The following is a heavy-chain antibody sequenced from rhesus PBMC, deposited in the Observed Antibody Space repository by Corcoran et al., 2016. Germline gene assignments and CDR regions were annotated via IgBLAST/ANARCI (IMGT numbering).Heavy chain of an antibody. D-gene: IGHD1-26*01. CDR3: ASHNWNYGGYFDY. CDR2: ISGSGGST. Sequence: QLQLQESGPGLVKPSETLSLTCAVSGGSISSNYWSWIRQPPGKGLEWIGLISGSGGSTAYNPSLKVRVTISADPSKNQFSLKLSSVTAADTAVYYCASHNWNYGGYFDYWGQGVLVTVSS. V-gene: IGHV4-173*01. CDR1: GGSISSNY. J-gene: IGHJ4*01.